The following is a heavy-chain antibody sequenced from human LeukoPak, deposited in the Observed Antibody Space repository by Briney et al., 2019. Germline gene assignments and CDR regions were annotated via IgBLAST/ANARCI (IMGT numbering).Heavy chain of an antibody. CDR2: ISGSGGST. CDR3: ARSPGSIPRGGDY. V-gene: IGHV3-23*01. Sequence: PGGSLRLSCAASGFTFSSYAMSWVRQAPGKGLEWVSAISGSGGSTYYADSVKGRFTISRDNSKNTLYLQMNSLRAEDTAVYYCARSPGSIPRGGDYWGQGTLVTVSS. J-gene: IGHJ4*02. CDR1: GFTFSSYA. D-gene: IGHD3-10*01.